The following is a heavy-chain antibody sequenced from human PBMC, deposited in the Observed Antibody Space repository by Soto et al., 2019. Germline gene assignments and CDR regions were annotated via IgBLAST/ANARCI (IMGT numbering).Heavy chain of an antibody. V-gene: IGHV3-30-3*01. CDR2: ISYDGSNK. D-gene: IGHD7-27*01. Sequence: GGSLRLSCAASGFTFSSYAMHWVRQAPGKGLEWVAVISYDGSNKYYADSVKGRFTISRDNSKNTLYLQMNSLRAEDTAVYYCARRFDDLGSFDYWGQGTLVTVSS. CDR3: ARRFDDLGSFDY. J-gene: IGHJ4*02. CDR1: GFTFSSYA.